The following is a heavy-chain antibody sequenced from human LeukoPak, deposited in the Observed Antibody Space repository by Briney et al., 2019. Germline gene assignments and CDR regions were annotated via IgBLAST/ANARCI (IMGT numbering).Heavy chain of an antibody. J-gene: IGHJ5*02. D-gene: IGHD4-17*01. CDR3: ATWPYYGDYAFDP. CDR2: FDPEDGET. CDR1: GYTLTELS. V-gene: IGHV1-24*01. Sequence: ASVKVSCKVSGYTLTELSMHWVRQAPGKGLEWMGGFDPEDGETIYAQKFQGRVTMAEDTSTDTAYMELSSLRSEDTAVYYCATWPYYGDYAFDPWGQGTLVTVSS.